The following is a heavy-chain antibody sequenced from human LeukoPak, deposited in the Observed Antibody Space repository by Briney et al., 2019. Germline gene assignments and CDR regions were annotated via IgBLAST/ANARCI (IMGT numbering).Heavy chain of an antibody. V-gene: IGHV3-23*01. CDR3: ATSPGWQLRRYFDL. CDR2: ISGSGGST. Sequence: GGSLRLSCAASGFTFSSYAMSWVRQAPGKGLEWVSAISGSGGSTYYADSVKGRFTISRDNSKNTLYLQMHSLRADDTAVYYCATSPGWQLRRYFDLWGRGTLVTVSS. D-gene: IGHD4-23*01. J-gene: IGHJ2*01. CDR1: GFTFSSYA.